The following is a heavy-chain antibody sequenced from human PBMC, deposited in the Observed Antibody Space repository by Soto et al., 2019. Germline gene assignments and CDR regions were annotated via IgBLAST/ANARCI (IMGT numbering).Heavy chain of an antibody. J-gene: IGHJ4*02. Sequence: QLQLQESGPGLVKPSETLSLTCSVSSASLSSSTYYWSWIRQPPGSGPAWIGRIYYSGNTPYNPPLKIRVSISTDTSRNQSSLKLTSVTAADTVVYYCASSSPFHYWGPGILVTVSS. V-gene: IGHV4-39*01. CDR3: ASSSPFHY. CDR1: SASLSSSTYY. CDR2: IYYSGNT. D-gene: IGHD6-6*01.